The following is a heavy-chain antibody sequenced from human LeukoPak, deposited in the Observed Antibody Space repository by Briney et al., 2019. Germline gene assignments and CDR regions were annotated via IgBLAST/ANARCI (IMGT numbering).Heavy chain of an antibody. Sequence: PGGSLRLSRAASGFTFSDYSMIWVRQAPGKGLEWVSSFTSSSNYIYYAEPVKGRFAISRDNAKNSLYLQMNCLRAEDTAVYYCARDYTGTLDYWGQGTLVTVSS. J-gene: IGHJ4*02. D-gene: IGHD1-1*01. CDR1: GFTFSDYS. V-gene: IGHV3-21*01. CDR3: ARDYTGTLDY. CDR2: FTSSSNYI.